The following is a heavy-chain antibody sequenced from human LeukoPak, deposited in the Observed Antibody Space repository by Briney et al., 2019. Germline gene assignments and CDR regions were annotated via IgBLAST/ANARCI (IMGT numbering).Heavy chain of an antibody. Sequence: ASVKVSCKASGYSFTSYYIHWVRLAPGQGLEWMGWMNPNSGGTNCAQKFQGRVTMTRDTSISTAYMELSRLRSDDTAVYYCARDPGGGYFEYWGQGTLVTVSS. CDR2: MNPNSGGT. J-gene: IGHJ4*02. V-gene: IGHV1-2*02. D-gene: IGHD3-10*01. CDR3: ARDPGGGYFEY. CDR1: GYSFTSYY.